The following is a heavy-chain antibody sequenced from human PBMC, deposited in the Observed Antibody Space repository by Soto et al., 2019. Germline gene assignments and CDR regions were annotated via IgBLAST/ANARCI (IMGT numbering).Heavy chain of an antibody. V-gene: IGHV1-18*01. CDR1: GYTFTSYR. J-gene: IGHJ3*02. CDR2: ISAYNGKK. CDR3: APEPQQCLVATTFGI. Sequence: ASVNVSCKPSGYTFTSYRISWVRQAPEQGLEWLGWISAYNGKKNHAQKLQRRVTMTTDTSTSTAYMELRSLSSDDTAVHYCAPEPQQCLVATTFGIWGQEVMVTLSS. D-gene: IGHD6-19*01.